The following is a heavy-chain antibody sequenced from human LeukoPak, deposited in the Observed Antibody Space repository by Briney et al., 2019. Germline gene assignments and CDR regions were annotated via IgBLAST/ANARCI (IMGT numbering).Heavy chain of an antibody. D-gene: IGHD3-16*01. CDR2: INPNSGGT. V-gene: IGHV1-2*02. J-gene: IGHJ6*02. CDR1: GYTFTGYY. Sequence: GASVKVSCKASGYTFTGYYMHWVRQAPGQGLEWMGWINPNSGGTNYAQKFQGRVTMTRDTSISTAYMELSRLRSDDTAVYYCARWGAVGDYYYYGMDVWGQGTTVTVSS. CDR3: ARWGAVGDYYYYGMDV.